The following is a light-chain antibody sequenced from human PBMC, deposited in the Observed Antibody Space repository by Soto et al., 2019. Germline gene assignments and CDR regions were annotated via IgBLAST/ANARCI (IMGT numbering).Light chain of an antibody. CDR2: YDD. V-gene: IGLV1-36*01. CDR1: SSNIGDNA. CDR3: AAWDDTLDGYA. Sequence: QSVLTQPPSVSEAPRQRVTISCSGSSSNIGDNAVNWYQQLPGKPPKLLIYYDDLQPSGVSDRFSGSKSGTSASLAISGLRSEDEADYHCAAWDDTLDGYAFGTGTKLTVL. J-gene: IGLJ1*01.